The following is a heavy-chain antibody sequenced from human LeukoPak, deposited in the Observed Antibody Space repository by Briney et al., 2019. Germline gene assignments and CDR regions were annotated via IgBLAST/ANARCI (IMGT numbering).Heavy chain of an antibody. Sequence: GGSLRLSCAASGFTFRSHWMHWVRQAPGKGLEWVAVISYDGLNKNYADSVNGRFIISRDNSKNTLHLQMNSLRAEDTAVYYCAKGTGSWDYYYYIDVWGKGTTVTVSS. D-gene: IGHD2-8*02. CDR1: GFTFRSHW. V-gene: IGHV3-30*18. CDR3: AKGTGSWDYYYYIDV. J-gene: IGHJ6*03. CDR2: ISYDGLNK.